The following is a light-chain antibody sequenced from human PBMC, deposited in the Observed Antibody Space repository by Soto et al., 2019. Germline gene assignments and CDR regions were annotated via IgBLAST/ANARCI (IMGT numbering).Light chain of an antibody. CDR3: MQALQTPPT. V-gene: IGKV2-28*01. CDR1: QSLLHKNGYNY. CDR2: LGS. Sequence: DIVMTQSPLSLSVTPGEPASISCRSSQSLLHKNGYNYLQWYLQKSGQSPQLLIHLGSHRASGVPDRFSGSGSGTDFTLKISRVEAEDVGVYYCMQALQTPPTFGQGTKLEIK. J-gene: IGKJ2*01.